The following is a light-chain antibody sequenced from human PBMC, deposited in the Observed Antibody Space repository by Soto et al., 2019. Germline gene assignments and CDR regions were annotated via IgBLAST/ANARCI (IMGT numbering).Light chain of an antibody. CDR2: DVS. CDR1: SSDVGGYNY. Sequence: QSVLTQPAPVSGSPGQSITISCTGTSSDVGGYNYVSWYQHHPGKAPKLIIYDVSNRPSGVSIRFSGSKSDNTASLTISGLQPEDEADYHCSSYTTSNTRQIVFGTGTKVT. CDR3: SSYTTSNTRQIV. J-gene: IGLJ1*01. V-gene: IGLV2-14*03.